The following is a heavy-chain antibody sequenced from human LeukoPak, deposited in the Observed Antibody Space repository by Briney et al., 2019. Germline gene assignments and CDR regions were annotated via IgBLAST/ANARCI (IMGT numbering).Heavy chain of an antibody. Sequence: SQTLSLTCVISGDSVSSSSTAWNWIGQSPSRGLEWLGRTYYRSKWHFEYALSVKSRITINPDTSKNQFSLQLKSVTPEDTAVYYCTRGYSLNYWGQGTLVTVSS. J-gene: IGHJ4*02. CDR1: GDSVSSSSTA. D-gene: IGHD5-12*01. CDR2: TYYRSKWHF. V-gene: IGHV6-1*01. CDR3: TRGYSLNY.